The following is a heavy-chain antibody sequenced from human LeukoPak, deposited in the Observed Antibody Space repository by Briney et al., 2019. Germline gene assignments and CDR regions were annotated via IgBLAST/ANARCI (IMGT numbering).Heavy chain of an antibody. D-gene: IGHD3-9*01. CDR3: ARGSYDILTGYYWQYYYYYGMDV. CDR1: GYTFTSYD. CDR2: MNRNSCNT. Sequence: GASLKVSCKGSGYTFTSYDINWVRHATGQGLEWMVWMNRNSCNTGYAQKFQGRVTMTRNTSISTAYMELSSLRSEGTAVYYCARGSYDILTGYYWQYYYYYGMDVWGQGTTVTVSS. J-gene: IGHJ6*02. V-gene: IGHV1-8*01.